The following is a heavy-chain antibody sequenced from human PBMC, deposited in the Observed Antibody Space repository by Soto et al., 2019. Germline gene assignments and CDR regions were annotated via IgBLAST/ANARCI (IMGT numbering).Heavy chain of an antibody. CDR2: ISGSGGST. Sequence: GGSLRLSCAASGFTFSSYAMSWVRQAPGKGLEWVSAISGSGGSTYYADSVKGRFTISRDNSKNTLYLQMNSLRAEDTAVYYCANSAAVPYYYYYGMAVWGQGPTVTVSS. CDR3: ANSAAVPYYYYYGMAV. V-gene: IGHV3-23*01. CDR1: GFTFSSYA. J-gene: IGHJ6*02. D-gene: IGHD6-19*01.